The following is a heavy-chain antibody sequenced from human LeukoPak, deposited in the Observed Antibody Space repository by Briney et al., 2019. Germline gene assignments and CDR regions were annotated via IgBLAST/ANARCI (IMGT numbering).Heavy chain of an antibody. V-gene: IGHV4-38-2*02. Sequence: SETLSLTCTVSGYFISSGYYWDWIRQPPGKGLEWIGSIYHSGSTYYNPSLKSRVTISVDTSKNQFSLKLSSVTAADTAVYYCARDFDYSSGWPEYFQHWGQGTLVTVSS. D-gene: IGHD6-19*01. CDR2: IYHSGST. CDR1: GYFISSGYY. J-gene: IGHJ1*01. CDR3: ARDFDYSSGWPEYFQH.